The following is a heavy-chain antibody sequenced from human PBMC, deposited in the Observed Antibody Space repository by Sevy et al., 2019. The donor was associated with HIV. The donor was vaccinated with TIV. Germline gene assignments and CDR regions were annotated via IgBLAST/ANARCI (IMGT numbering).Heavy chain of an antibody. CDR2: ISGPGALT. Sequence: GGSLRLSCAVSGFTFRSYAMSWVRQAPGKGLEWVSSISGPGALTYYAESVKGRFTISRDNPKNTPFLQMNSLRAEDTALYYCAKGDEPAADYADYVPNAFDIWGQGTMVTVSS. J-gene: IGHJ3*02. V-gene: IGHV3-23*01. CDR1: GFTFRSYA. D-gene: IGHD4-17*01. CDR3: AKGDEPAADYADYVPNAFDI.